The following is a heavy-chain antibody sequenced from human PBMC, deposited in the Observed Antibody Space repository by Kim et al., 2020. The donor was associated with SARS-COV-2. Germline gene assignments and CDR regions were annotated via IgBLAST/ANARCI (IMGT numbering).Heavy chain of an antibody. CDR2: IYYARNT. J-gene: IGHJ4*02. CDR1: GGSISSSDYY. V-gene: IGHV4-39*01. Sequence: SETLSLTCTVSGGSISSSDYYWGWIRQPPEKGLEWIGSIYYARNTYDNPSLKSRVSISVDTSKNQFSLKLSSVTAADTAIYYCARHWGRGVPPGMDYWGQGTLVTVSS. CDR3: ARHWGRGVPPGMDY. D-gene: IGHD2-2*01.